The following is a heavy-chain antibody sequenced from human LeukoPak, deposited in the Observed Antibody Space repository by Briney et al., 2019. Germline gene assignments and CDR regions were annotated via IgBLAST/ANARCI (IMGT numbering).Heavy chain of an antibody. CDR2: INHSGST. CDR1: GGSFSGYY. Sequence: SETLSLTCAVYGGSFSGYYWSWIRQPPGKGLEWIGEINHSGSTNYNLSLKSRVTISVDTSKNQFSLKLSSVTAADTAVYYCARLSRATTRDYWGQGTLVTVSS. CDR3: ARLSRATTRDY. J-gene: IGHJ4*02. D-gene: IGHD1-26*01. V-gene: IGHV4-34*01.